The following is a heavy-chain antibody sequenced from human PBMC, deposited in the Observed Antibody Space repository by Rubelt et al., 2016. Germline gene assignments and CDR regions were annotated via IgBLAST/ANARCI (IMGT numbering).Heavy chain of an antibody. V-gene: IGHV3-48*02. Sequence: YISSSSGTTYYADSVKGRFTISRDNAKNSLYLQMNSLRDEDTAVYYCARWLQRVDYWGQGTLVTVSS. CDR2: ISSSSGTT. J-gene: IGHJ4*02. D-gene: IGHD5-18*01. CDR3: ARWLQRVDY.